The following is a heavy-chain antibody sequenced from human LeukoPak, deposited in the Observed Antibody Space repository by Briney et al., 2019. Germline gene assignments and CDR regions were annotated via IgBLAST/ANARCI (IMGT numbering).Heavy chain of an antibody. D-gene: IGHD2-2*01. Sequence: SETLSLTCAVYGGSFSGYYWSWIRQPPGKGLEWIGEINHSGSTNYNPSLKSRVTISVDTSKNQFSLKLSSVTAADTAVYYCARAVYCSGTSCYRERFDPWGQGTLVTVSS. CDR1: GGSFSGYY. CDR3: ARAVYCSGTSCYRERFDP. J-gene: IGHJ5*02. V-gene: IGHV4-34*01. CDR2: INHSGST.